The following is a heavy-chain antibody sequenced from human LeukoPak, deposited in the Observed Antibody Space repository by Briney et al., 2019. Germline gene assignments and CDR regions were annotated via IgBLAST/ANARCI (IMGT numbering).Heavy chain of an antibody. J-gene: IGHJ4*02. CDR3: ARNSDYYDYSPQSV. Sequence: GGSLRLSCAASGFTFSSYALHWVRQAPGKGLEWVALISHDGSDKYYADSVKGRFPISRDNSKNMLYLQMNSLRIEDTAVYYCARNSDYYDYSPQSVWGRGTLVTAS. CDR2: ISHDGSDK. CDR1: GFTFSSYA. D-gene: IGHD3-22*01. V-gene: IGHV3-30*04.